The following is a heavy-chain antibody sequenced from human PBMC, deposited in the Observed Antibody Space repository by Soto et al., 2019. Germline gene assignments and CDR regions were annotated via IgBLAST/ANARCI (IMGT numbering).Heavy chain of an antibody. CDR1: GGSISPYY. J-gene: IGHJ4*02. D-gene: IGHD6-13*01. CDR3: ARSSRIAAAALGY. V-gene: IGHV4-59*01. Sequence: SETLSLTCTVSGGSISPYYWSWIRQPPGKGLEWIGYIYYSGSTNYNPSLKSRVTISVDTSKNQFSLKLSSVTAADTAVYYCARSSRIAAAALGYWGQGTLVTVSS. CDR2: IYYSGST.